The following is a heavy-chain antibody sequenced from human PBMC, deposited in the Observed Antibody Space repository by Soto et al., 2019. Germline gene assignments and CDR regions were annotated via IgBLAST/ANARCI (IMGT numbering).Heavy chain of an antibody. CDR1: GFTFSSYS. V-gene: IGHV3-23*04. D-gene: IGHD2-15*01. Sequence: EVQLVESGGGLVKPGGSLRLSCAASGFTFSSYSMNWVLQAPGKGLEWVSAISGSGGSTYYADSVKGRFTISRDNSKNTLYLQMNSLRAEDTAVYYCAKVPVSATPYPFDYWVQGTLVTVSS. CDR2: ISGSGGST. J-gene: IGHJ4*02. CDR3: AKVPVSATPYPFDY.